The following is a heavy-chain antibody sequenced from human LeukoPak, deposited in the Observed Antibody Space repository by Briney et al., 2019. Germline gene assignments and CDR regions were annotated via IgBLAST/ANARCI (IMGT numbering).Heavy chain of an antibody. Sequence: SQTLSLTCTVSGGSISSGSYYWSWIRQPAGKGLEWVGRIYTSGSTNYNPSLKSRVTISVDTSKNQFSLKLSSVTAADTAVYYCARAQLGIFLDVWGKGTTVTVSS. CDR3: ARAQLGIFLDV. V-gene: IGHV4-61*02. CDR2: IYTSGST. D-gene: IGHD7-27*01. J-gene: IGHJ6*04. CDR1: GGSISSGSYY.